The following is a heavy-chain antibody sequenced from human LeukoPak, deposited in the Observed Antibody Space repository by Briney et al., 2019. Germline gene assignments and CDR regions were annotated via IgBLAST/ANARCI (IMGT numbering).Heavy chain of an antibody. Sequence: SETLSLTCTVSGASLSSYYWSWIRQPAGRGVEWIGRLHPSGSTNYSPSLESRVTMSVDTSKNQFSLKLTAVTAADTAVYYCARRDTSGWYGAFDIWGQGTMVTVSS. CDR1: GASLSSYY. J-gene: IGHJ3*02. CDR2: LHPSGST. V-gene: IGHV4-4*07. D-gene: IGHD6-19*01. CDR3: ARRDTSGWYGAFDI.